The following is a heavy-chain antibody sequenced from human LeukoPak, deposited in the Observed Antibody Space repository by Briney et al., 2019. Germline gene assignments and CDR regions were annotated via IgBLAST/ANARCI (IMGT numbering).Heavy chain of an antibody. J-gene: IGHJ6*03. CDR2: IYTSGST. Sequence: PSETLSLTCTVSGGSISSYYWSWIRQPPGKGLEWIGYIYTSGSTNYNPSLKSRVTISVDTSKNQFSLKLSSVTAADTAVYYCFGFIEDRRYYYYYYMDVWGKGTTVTVSS. D-gene: IGHD2-15*01. CDR3: FGFIEDRRYYYYYYMDV. CDR1: GGSISSYY. V-gene: IGHV4-4*09.